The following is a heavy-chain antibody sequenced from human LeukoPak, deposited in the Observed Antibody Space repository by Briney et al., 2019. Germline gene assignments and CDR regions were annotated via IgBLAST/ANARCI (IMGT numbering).Heavy chain of an antibody. CDR1: VFAFSTYG. V-gene: IGHV3-21*01. D-gene: IGHD3-22*01. J-gene: IGHJ4*02. CDR3: ARHVVAVGFDY. CDR2: ITSSCRYI. Sequence: VGSLRLSCAASVFAFSTYGMNCGREAPGKGLEWFSSITSSCRYIYSAASVKGRFPISRDNAKNSLYLQMNSLRAEDTAVYYCARHVVAVGFDYWGQGTLVTVSS.